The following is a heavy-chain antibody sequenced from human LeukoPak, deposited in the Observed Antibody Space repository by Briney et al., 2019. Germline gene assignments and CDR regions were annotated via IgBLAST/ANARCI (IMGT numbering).Heavy chain of an antibody. CDR3: ARARPSMWIDY. CDR2: ISSSTRII. D-gene: IGHD5-12*01. CDR1: GFTLSGYG. Sequence: GGSLRLSCAASGFTLSGYGMNWVRQAPGKGLGGVSYISSSTRIIYYADSVKGRLTISRDNAKNSLFLQMNSLRAEDTAVYYCARARPSMWIDYWGQGTLVTVSS. J-gene: IGHJ4*02. V-gene: IGHV3-48*04.